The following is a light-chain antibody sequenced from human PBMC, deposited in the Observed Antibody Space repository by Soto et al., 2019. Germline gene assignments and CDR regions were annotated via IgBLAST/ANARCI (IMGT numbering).Light chain of an antibody. CDR3: HQYDSSPLT. J-gene: IGKJ4*01. Sequence: EIVLTQSPGTLSLYPGERATLSCRASQSVSISYLAWYQQKPGQAPRLLIYGASSRATGIPDRFSGSGSGTDFTLTISRLEPEDFAVYYCHQYDSSPLTFGGGTKVEIK. CDR1: QSVSISY. CDR2: GAS. V-gene: IGKV3-20*01.